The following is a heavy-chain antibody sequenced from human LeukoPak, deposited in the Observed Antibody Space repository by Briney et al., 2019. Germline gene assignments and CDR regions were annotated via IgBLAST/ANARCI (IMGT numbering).Heavy chain of an antibody. CDR2: ISYDGSNK. V-gene: IGHV3-30-3*01. CDR1: GFTFSSYA. J-gene: IGHJ4*02. Sequence: GGSLRLSYAASGFTFSSYAMHWVRQAPGKGLEWVAVISYDGSNKYYADSVKGRFTISRDNSKNTLYLQMNSLRAEDTAVYYCARASMGSTSSGAFDYWGQGTLVTVSS. CDR3: ARASMGSTSSGAFDY. D-gene: IGHD2-2*01.